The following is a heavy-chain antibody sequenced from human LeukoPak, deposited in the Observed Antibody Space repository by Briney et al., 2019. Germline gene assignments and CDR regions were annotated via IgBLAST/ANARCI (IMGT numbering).Heavy chain of an antibody. CDR1: GGTFDSYA. D-gene: IGHD3-16*01. Sequence: SVKVSCKASGGTFDSYALTWVRRAPGQALEWMGRIIPILDITIYAQKFQGRVTITADKSTSTAYIELSSLSSEDTAVYYCARDQGLIDPPPYGLDVWGQGTTVTVSS. CDR3: ARDQGLIDPPPYGLDV. CDR2: IIPILDIT. V-gene: IGHV1-69*04. J-gene: IGHJ6*02.